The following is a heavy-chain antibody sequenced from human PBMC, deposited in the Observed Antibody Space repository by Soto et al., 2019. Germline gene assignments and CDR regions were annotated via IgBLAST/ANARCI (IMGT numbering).Heavy chain of an antibody. CDR3: ARQGDILTGYHYYFDY. V-gene: IGHV4-61*01. CDR1: GGSFSSGSYY. Sequence: ETLSLTCTVCGGSFSSGSYYRSWLPQPPGKGLEWFGYIYYSGSTNYNPSLKSRVTISVDTSKNQFSLKLYSVTAADTAVYYCARQGDILTGYHYYFDYCGPGTLVTVSS. J-gene: IGHJ4*02. CDR2: IYYSGST. D-gene: IGHD3-9*01.